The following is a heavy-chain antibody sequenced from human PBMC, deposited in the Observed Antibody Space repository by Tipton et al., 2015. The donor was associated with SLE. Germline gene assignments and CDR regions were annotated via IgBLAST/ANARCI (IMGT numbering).Heavy chain of an antibody. V-gene: IGHV4-59*01. CDR3: ARGATLRDAFDI. CDR1: GGSISSYY. J-gene: IGHJ3*02. Sequence: TLSLTCTVSGGSISSYYWNWIRQPPGKGLEWIGEINHSGSTNYNPSLKSRVTISVDTSKNQFSLKLSSVTAADTAVYYCARGATLRDAFDIWGQGTMVTVSS. CDR2: INHSGST.